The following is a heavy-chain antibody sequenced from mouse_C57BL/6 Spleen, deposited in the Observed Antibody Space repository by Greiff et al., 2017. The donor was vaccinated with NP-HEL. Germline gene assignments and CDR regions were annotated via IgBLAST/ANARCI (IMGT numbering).Heavy chain of an antibody. CDR3: ARSSGWNPWFAY. CDR2: INPGSGGT. D-gene: IGHD3-1*01. CDR1: GYAFTNYL. J-gene: IGHJ3*01. V-gene: IGHV1-54*01. Sequence: VQLQESGAELVRPGTSVKVSCKASGYAFTNYLIAWVKQRPGQGLEWVGVINPGSGGTNYNEKFKGKATLTADKSYSTAYMQLSSLTSEDSAFYCCARSSGWNPWFAYWGQGTLVTVSA.